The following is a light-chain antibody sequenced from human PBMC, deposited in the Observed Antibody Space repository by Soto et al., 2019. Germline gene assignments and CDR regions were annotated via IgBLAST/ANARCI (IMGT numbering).Light chain of an antibody. J-gene: IGKJ2*01. V-gene: IGKV3-15*01. Sequence: EIVMTQSPATLSVSPGERVTLSCRASQSVTSNLAWYQQKPGQAPGLLIYGVSTRAAGIPTRFSGSGSGTEFTLTISSLQSEDFAVYYCQQYNNWPPVYTFGQGTKLDIK. CDR1: QSVTSN. CDR2: GVS. CDR3: QQYNNWPPVYT.